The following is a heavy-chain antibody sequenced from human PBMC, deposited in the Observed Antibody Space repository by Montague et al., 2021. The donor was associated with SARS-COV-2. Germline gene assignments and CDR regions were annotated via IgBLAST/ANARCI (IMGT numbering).Heavy chain of an antibody. Sequence: SETLSLTCTVSGGSISGYYWSWIRQPPGKGLEWIGYVYYSGSTNYNPSLKSRVTISVDTSKNQFSLKLNSVTAADTAVYYCARGRYHYYAFDFWGQGTMVAVSS. CDR3: ARGRYHYYAFDF. CDR1: GGSISGYY. CDR2: VYYSGST. D-gene: IGHD3-16*02. V-gene: IGHV4-59*08. J-gene: IGHJ4*03.